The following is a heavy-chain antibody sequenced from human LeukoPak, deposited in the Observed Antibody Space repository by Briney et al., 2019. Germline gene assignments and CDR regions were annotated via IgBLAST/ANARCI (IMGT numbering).Heavy chain of an antibody. D-gene: IGHD6-13*01. Sequence: SETLSLTCAVSGGSISSSNWWRWVRQPPGKGLEWIGEIYHSGSTNYNPSLKSRVTISVDTSKNQFSLKLSSVTAADTAVYYCARVIGDSSSWYENWFDPWGQGTLVTVSS. J-gene: IGHJ5*02. V-gene: IGHV4-4*02. CDR1: GGSISSSNW. CDR3: ARVIGDSSSWYENWFDP. CDR2: IYHSGST.